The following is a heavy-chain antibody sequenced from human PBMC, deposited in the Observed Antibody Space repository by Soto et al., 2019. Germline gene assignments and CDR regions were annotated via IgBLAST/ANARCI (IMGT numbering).Heavy chain of an antibody. CDR1: DDSINSDKFY. Sequence: HLQLQESGPGLVKPSETLSLMCSVSDDSINSDKFYWGWICQPPGKGLEWIGSIYYRGNAYYNPSLQTRVTISLDKSKSQFSLKLNSVTAADSAVYFCARLEGLATISYYFDFWGPGALVTVSS. CDR3: ARLEGLATISYYFDF. CDR2: IYYRGNA. D-gene: IGHD3-9*01. V-gene: IGHV4-39*01. J-gene: IGHJ4*02.